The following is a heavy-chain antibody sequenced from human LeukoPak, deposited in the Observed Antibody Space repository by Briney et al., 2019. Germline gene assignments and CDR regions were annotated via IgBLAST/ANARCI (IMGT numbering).Heavy chain of an antibody. V-gene: IGHV1-69*13. J-gene: IGHJ6*02. Sequence: GASVKVSCKASGGTFSSYAISWVRQAPGQGLEWMGGIIPIFGTANCAQKFQGRVTIIADESTSTAYMELSSLRSEDTAVYYCARLDEYRSSSRYYGMDAWGQGTTVTVSS. D-gene: IGHD6-6*01. CDR3: ARLDEYRSSSRYYGMDA. CDR1: GGTFSSYA. CDR2: IIPIFGTA.